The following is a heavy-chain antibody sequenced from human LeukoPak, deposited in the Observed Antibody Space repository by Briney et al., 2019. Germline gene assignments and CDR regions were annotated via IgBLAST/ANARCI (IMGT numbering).Heavy chain of an antibody. CDR2: MSPNSGDT. J-gene: IGHJ4*02. Sequence: ASVKVSCKASGYTFTSYDFNWVRQAPGQRLEWMGWMSPNSGDTGYAQKFQDRVTMTRNTSISTAYMELSSLRSDDTAVYYCARGPPNWGYDYWGPGTLVTVSS. CDR1: GYTFTSYD. V-gene: IGHV1-8*01. CDR3: ARGPPNWGYDY. D-gene: IGHD7-27*01.